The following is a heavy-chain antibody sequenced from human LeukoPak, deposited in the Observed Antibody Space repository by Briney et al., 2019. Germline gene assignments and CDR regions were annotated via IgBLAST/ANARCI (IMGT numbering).Heavy chain of an antibody. CDR1: GFTFSSYT. D-gene: IGHD2-21*01. V-gene: IGHV3-21*01. CDR2: VSTRSRYI. CDR3: VRGNQRFEGAYFFDY. J-gene: IGHJ4*02. Sequence: GGSLRLSCAASGFTFSSYTMNWVRQAPGKGLEWVSSVSTRSRYIHYMESAKGRFTISRDNARNSLYLQMSSLRAEDTAIYYGVRGNQRFEGAYFFDYWGQGTLVTVSS.